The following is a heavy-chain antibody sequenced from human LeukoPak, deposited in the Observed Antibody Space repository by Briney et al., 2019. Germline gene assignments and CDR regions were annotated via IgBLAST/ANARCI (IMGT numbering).Heavy chain of an antibody. CDR1: GFTVSSNY. CDR2: IYGGGNT. J-gene: IGHJ3*02. D-gene: IGHD3-16*02. V-gene: IGHV3-53*01. Sequence: GGSLRLSCVASGFTVSSNYMSWVRQAPGKGLEWVSVIYGGGNTFYADSVKGRFTISRDNSKNTLYLQMNSLRAEDTAVYYCAKDAYRYAFDIWGQGTMVTVSS. CDR3: AKDAYRYAFDI.